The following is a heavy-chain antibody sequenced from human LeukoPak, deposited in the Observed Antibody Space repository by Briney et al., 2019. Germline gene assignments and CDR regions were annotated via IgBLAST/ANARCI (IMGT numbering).Heavy chain of an antibody. CDR2: ISAYNGNA. CDR3: AREPTAMVSLNWFDP. Sequence: ASVKVSCKASGYTFTNYGITWVRQAPGQGLEWMGWISAYNGNANYGQKFQDRVIMTTDTSATTAYMELRSLKSDDTAVYYCAREPTAMVSLNWFDPWGQGTLVTVSS. J-gene: IGHJ5*02. V-gene: IGHV1-18*01. D-gene: IGHD2-2*01. CDR1: GYTFTNYG.